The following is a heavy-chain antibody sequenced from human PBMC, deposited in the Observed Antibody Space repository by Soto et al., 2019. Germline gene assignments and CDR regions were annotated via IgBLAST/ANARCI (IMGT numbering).Heavy chain of an antibody. V-gene: IGHV1-69*04. Sequence: QVHLVQSGPEVKRPGSSVKVSCKASGGTFTKFTINWVRQAPGQGLEWMGRIIPVLDRANYPQTLQGRVSITADKSTDTAYMELSSLRSEDTVVYYCARVVLYSAYDFRGACGGQGNLVTVSS. J-gene: IGHJ4*02. CDR2: IIPVLDRA. CDR1: GGTFTKFT. CDR3: ARVVLYSAYDFRGAC. D-gene: IGHD5-12*01.